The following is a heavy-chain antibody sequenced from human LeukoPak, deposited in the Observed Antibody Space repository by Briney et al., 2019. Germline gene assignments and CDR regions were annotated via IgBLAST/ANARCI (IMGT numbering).Heavy chain of an antibody. J-gene: IGHJ1*01. Sequence: ASVKVSCKTSGYSFIDYYIHWVRQAPGQGLEWMGWINSNSADTNYAQNFQGRVTMTRDTSISTAYMEQSRLRSDDTALYYCARIGISARGTNFHHWGQGTLVTVSS. CDR2: INSNSADT. D-gene: IGHD6-13*01. CDR3: ARIGISARGTNFHH. V-gene: IGHV1-2*02. CDR1: GYSFIDYY.